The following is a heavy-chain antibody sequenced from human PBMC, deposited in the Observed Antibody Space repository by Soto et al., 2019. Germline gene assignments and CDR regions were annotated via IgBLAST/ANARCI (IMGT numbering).Heavy chain of an antibody. CDR1: GFTFDNYA. D-gene: IGHD3-3*01. J-gene: IGHJ6*02. CDR3: TTALIQYYDFWSGYYEGDYYYYGMDV. CDR2: ISGTGVTT. Sequence: PGGSLRLSCAASGFTFDNYAMSWVRQAPGKGLEWVSLISGTGVTTDYAASVKGRFTISRDNSENTLYLQMNSLKTEDTAVYYCTTALIQYYDFWSGYYEGDYYYYGMDVWGQGTTVTVSS. V-gene: IGHV3-23*01.